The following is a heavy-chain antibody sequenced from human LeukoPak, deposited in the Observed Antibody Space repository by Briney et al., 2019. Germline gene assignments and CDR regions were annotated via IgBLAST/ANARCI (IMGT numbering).Heavy chain of an antibody. Sequence: SETLSLTCAVSGYSISSGYYWGWIRQPPGKGLEWIGSIFHSGSTYYNPSLKSRVNMSVDTSKNQISLKLSSVTAADTAVYYCARDSSHYYDSSVGAFDIWGQGTMVTVSS. CDR3: ARDSSHYYDSSVGAFDI. D-gene: IGHD3-22*01. J-gene: IGHJ3*02. CDR2: IFHSGST. V-gene: IGHV4-38-2*02. CDR1: GYSISSGYY.